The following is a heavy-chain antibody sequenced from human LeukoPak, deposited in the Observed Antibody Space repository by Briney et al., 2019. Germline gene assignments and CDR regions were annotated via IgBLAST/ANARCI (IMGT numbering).Heavy chain of an antibody. CDR3: ARGLVRYFDWLNAFDI. CDR1: GGSISSYY. CDR2: INHSGST. Sequence: SETLSLTCTVSGGSISSYYWSWIRQPPGKGLEWIGEINHSGSTNYNPSLKSRVAISVDTSKNQFSLKLSSVTAADTAVYYCARGLVRYFDWLNAFDIWGQGTMVTVSS. V-gene: IGHV4-34*01. D-gene: IGHD3-9*01. J-gene: IGHJ3*02.